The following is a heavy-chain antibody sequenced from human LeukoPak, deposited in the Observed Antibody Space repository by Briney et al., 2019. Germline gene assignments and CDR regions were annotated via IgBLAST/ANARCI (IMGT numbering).Heavy chain of an antibody. CDR2: ISFDGSHK. V-gene: IGHV3-30*04. CDR1: GFTFSSHP. Sequence: GGSLRLSCAASGFTFSSHPMHWVRQAPGKGLEWVAVISFDGSHKYYADSVTGRFTISRDNSKNTLYLQMDSLRTDDTAMYYCARDPSYSSSYPDIWGQGTMVTVSS. D-gene: IGHD6-13*01. CDR3: ARDPSYSSSYPDI. J-gene: IGHJ3*02.